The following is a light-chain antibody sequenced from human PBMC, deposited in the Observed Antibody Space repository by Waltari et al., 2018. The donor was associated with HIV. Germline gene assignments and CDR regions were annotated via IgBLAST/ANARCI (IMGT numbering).Light chain of an antibody. Sequence: DIVITQFPDSLRLSLGGRATINRKPSQTVFYSGKHANYLAWYQQKPGQPPKLLISWASTRDSGVPDRFSGSGSGTDFTLTISSLQSEDVAIYFCQQYDRDPPTFGQGTKVEIK. CDR1: QTVFYSGKHANY. CDR2: WAS. J-gene: IGKJ1*01. V-gene: IGKV4-1*01. CDR3: QQYDRDPPT.